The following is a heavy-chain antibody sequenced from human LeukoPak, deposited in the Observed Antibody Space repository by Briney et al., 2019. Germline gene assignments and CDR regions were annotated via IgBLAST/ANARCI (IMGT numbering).Heavy chain of an antibody. D-gene: IGHD3-22*01. CDR3: AKGYYYDSSGYDDAFDI. CDR2: ISGSGGST. CDR1: GFTFSSYS. V-gene: IGHV3-23*01. J-gene: IGHJ3*02. Sequence: GGSLRLSCAASGFTFSSYSMSWVRQAPGKGLEWVSAISGSGGSTYYADSVKGRFTISRDNSKNTLYLQMNSLRAEDTAVYYSAKGYYYDSSGYDDAFDIWGQGTMVTVSS.